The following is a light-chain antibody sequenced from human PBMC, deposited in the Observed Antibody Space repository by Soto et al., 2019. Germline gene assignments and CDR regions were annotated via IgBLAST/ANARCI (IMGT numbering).Light chain of an antibody. J-gene: IGLJ3*02. CDR2: GVS. CDR3: SSYTTRLNWL. CDR1: RIDVGGHNF. V-gene: IGLV2-14*01. Sequence: QSVLTQPASVSGSPGQSITISCTGSRIDVGGHNFVSWFQQHPGKAPKFIIYGVSNRPSGISNRFSGSKSGNTASLTISGLQAEDEADYYCSSYTTRLNWLFGGGTKVTVL.